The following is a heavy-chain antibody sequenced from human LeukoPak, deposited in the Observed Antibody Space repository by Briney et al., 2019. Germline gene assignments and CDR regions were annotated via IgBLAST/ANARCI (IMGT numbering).Heavy chain of an antibody. J-gene: IGHJ4*02. CDR2: VSGNGGST. CDR1: GFTFSSYA. CDR3: ARDRGLPTAIDY. V-gene: IGHV3-23*01. Sequence: GGSLRLSCAASGFTFSSYAMSWVRQAPGKGLEWVSSVSGNGGSTYYADSVKGRFTISRDNPRNTMYLQMNSLRAEDTAVYYCARDRGLPTAIDYWGQGTLVTVSS. D-gene: IGHD1-26*01.